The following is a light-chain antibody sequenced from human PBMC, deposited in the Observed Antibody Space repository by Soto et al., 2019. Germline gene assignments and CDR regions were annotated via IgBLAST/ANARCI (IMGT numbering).Light chain of an antibody. CDR2: DVS. J-gene: IGLJ2*01. Sequence: QSALTQPASVSGSPGQSITISCTGTSSDVGGYNYVSWYQQHPGKAPKLMIYDVSNRPSGVSNRFSGSKSGNTASLTIYGLQAEDEADYYCRSYTSSSTYVLFGGGTKLTVL. V-gene: IGLV2-14*01. CDR1: SSDVGGYNY. CDR3: RSYTSSSTYVL.